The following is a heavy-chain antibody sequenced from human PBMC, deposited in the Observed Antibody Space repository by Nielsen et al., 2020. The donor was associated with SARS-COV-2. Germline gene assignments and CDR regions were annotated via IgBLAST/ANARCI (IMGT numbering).Heavy chain of an antibody. CDR2: INPNSGGT. D-gene: IGHD1-26*01. Sequence: ASVKVSCKASGYTFTGYYMHWVRQAPGQGLEWMGRINPNSGGTNYAQKFQGRVTVTRDTSISTAYMELSRLRSDDTAVYYCARLTRSTRGAYFDYWGQGTLVTVSS. J-gene: IGHJ4*02. CDR1: GYTFTGYY. CDR3: ARLTRSTRGAYFDY. V-gene: IGHV1-2*06.